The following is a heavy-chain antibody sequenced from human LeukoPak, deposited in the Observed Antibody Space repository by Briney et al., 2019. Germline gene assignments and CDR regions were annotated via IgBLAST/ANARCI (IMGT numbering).Heavy chain of an antibody. V-gene: IGHV5-51*01. CDR3: ARRDDSSGYFDY. J-gene: IGHJ4*02. Sequence: HGESLKISCKGSGYRFTTYWIGWVRQMPGKGLEWMGIMYPGDFDIRYSPSFQGQVSISADKSISTAYLQWSSLKASDTAMYYCARRDDSSGYFDYWGQGTLVTVSS. CDR2: MYPGDFDI. CDR1: GYRFTTYW. D-gene: IGHD3-22*01.